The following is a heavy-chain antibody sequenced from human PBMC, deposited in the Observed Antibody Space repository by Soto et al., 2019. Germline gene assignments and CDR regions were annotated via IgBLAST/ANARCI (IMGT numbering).Heavy chain of an antibody. CDR1: GGSISSYC. V-gene: IGHV4-59*01. CDR3: ARARRNGYNSLPLPFDC. J-gene: IGHJ4*02. Sequence: SETLALTCSVSGGSISSYCLSWIRQRPGKGLEWIGYIYYSGSTTYNPSLKSRVTISVDTSKNHFSLRLSSVTAADTAVYYCARARRNGYNSLPLPFDCWGQGTLVTVSS. CDR2: IYYSGST. D-gene: IGHD5-12*01.